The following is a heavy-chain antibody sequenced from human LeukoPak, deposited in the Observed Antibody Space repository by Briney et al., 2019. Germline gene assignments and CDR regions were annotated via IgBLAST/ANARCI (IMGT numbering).Heavy chain of an antibody. CDR2: TYYSGST. CDR3: ARGRDSSSWYVHYFDY. CDR1: SCSFTIGGYY. V-gene: IGHV4-31*03. D-gene: IGHD6-13*01. Sequence: MASQTLSLTCTVSSCSFTIGGYYWSWIRQHPGKGLEWIGYTYYSGSTYYNPSLKSRVTISVDTSKNQFSLKLSSVTAADTAVYYCARGRDSSSWYVHYFDYWGQGTLVTVSS. J-gene: IGHJ4*02.